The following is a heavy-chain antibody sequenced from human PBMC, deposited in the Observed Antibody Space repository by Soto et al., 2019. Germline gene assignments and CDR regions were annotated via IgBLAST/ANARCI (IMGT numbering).Heavy chain of an antibody. CDR1: GFTISTHG. V-gene: IGHV3-33*01. D-gene: IGHD1-7*01. CDR2: IWYDGSNR. Sequence: QVQLVESGGGVVQPGTSLRLSCAASGFTISTHGMHWVRQAPGKGLEWVANIWYDGSNRFYADSVKGRFTISKDNTKNTLQLQMSSLRAEDTAVYYCAAATTWNFHFHYWGQGTQVTVSS. CDR3: AAATTWNFHFHY. J-gene: IGHJ4*02.